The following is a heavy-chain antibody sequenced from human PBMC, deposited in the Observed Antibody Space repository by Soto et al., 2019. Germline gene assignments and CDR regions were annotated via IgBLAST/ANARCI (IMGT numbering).Heavy chain of an antibody. V-gene: IGHV4-34*01. CDR2: INHSGST. Sequence: LETLSLTCAVYGGSCSGYYWTWIRQPPGTGLEWIGEINHSGSTNYNPSLKSRVTISVDTSKNRFSLKLTSVTAADTAVYYCARDKITGLFDYWGQGTLVTVSS. D-gene: IGHD2-8*02. CDR3: ARDKITGLFDY. CDR1: GGSCSGYY. J-gene: IGHJ4*02.